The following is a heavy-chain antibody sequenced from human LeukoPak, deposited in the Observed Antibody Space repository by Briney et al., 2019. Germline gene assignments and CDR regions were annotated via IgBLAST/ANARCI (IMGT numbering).Heavy chain of an antibody. CDR2: IIPILGIA. CDR3: ARVRRIVVPAATYYYYGMDV. Sequence: ASVKVSCKASGGTFSSYAISWVRQAPGQGLEWMGRIIPILGIANHAQKFQGRVTITADKSTSTAYMELSSLRSEDTAVYYCARVRRIVVPAATYYYYGMDVWGQGTTVTVSS. D-gene: IGHD2-2*01. J-gene: IGHJ6*02. V-gene: IGHV1-69*04. CDR1: GGTFSSYA.